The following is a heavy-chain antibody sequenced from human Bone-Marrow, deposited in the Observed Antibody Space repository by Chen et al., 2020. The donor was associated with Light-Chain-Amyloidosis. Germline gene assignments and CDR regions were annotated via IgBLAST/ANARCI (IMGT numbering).Heavy chain of an antibody. CDR1: GYTFPNYW. J-gene: IGHJ4*02. Sequence: EVQLEQSGPEVKKPGESLKISCKGSGYTFPNYWIGWVRRMPGKGLEWMGVIYPDDSDARYSPSLEGQVTISADKSITTAYLQWRSRKASDTAMYYCARRRDGYNFDYWGQGTLVTVSS. V-gene: IGHV5-51*01. CDR2: IYPDDSDA. CDR3: ARRRDGYNFDY. D-gene: IGHD5-12*01.